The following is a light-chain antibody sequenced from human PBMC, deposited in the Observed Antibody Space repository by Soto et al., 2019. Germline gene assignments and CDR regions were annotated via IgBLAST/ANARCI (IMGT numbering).Light chain of an antibody. CDR1: NSDVGTYNY. CDR3: SSYANSNNFEVV. J-gene: IGLJ2*01. V-gene: IGLV2-8*01. Sequence: QSALTQPPSASGSPGQSVTISCTGTNSDVGTYNYVSWYQQHPGKAPKLMIYEVSQRPSGVPDRFSGSKSGNTASLTVSGLQAEDEADYYCSSYANSNNFEVVFGGGTKLTVL. CDR2: EVS.